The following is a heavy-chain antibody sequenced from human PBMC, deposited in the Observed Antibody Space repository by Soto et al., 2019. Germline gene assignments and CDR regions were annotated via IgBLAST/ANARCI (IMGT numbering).Heavy chain of an antibody. CDR1: GYSFTSYA. Sequence: ASVKVSCKASGYSFTSYAMHWVRQAPGQRLEWMGWINAGNGNTKYAQNFQGRVTITRDTSASTVYMELGGLRSEDTAVYYCARPVAGTGDYYYYGMDVWGQGTTVTVSS. D-gene: IGHD6-19*01. CDR3: ARPVAGTGDYYYYGMDV. J-gene: IGHJ6*02. CDR2: INAGNGNT. V-gene: IGHV1-3*01.